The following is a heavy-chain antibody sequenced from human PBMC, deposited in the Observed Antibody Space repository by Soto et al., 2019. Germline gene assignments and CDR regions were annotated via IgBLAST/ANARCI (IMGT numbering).Heavy chain of an antibody. CDR1: GYRFTSLW. J-gene: IGHJ6*01. V-gene: IGHV5-10-1*01. Sequence: GASLKISCQGSGYRFTSLWISWVRQMPGKGLEWMGKIDPSESYINYSPSFQGHVTISADKSISTAYLQWSSLKASDTAMYYCARDPPRVDRPCAGPFWFGYCDGLDGSGQGTTVTVS. CDR2: IDPSESYI. D-gene: IGHD3-16*01. CDR3: ARDPPRVDRPCAGPFWFGYCDGLDG.